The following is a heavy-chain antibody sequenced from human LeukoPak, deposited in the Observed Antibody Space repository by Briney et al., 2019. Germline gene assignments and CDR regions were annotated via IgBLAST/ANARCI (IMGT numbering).Heavy chain of an antibody. CDR3: AKEHSYGWPYYYYGMDV. CDR1: GFTFSTYE. CDR2: LSGAGDIK. V-gene: IGHV3-30-3*01. D-gene: IGHD5-18*01. Sequence: PGRSLRLSCVASGFTFSTYEMHWVRQAPGKGLEWVAVLSGAGDIKIYADSVKGRFTISRDNSTHIVYLQMNSLRPEDTAVYYCAKEHSYGWPYYYYGMDVWGQGTTVTVSS. J-gene: IGHJ6*02.